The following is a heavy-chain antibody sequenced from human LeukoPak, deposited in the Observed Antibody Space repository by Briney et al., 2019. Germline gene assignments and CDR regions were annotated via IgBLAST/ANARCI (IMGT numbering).Heavy chain of an antibody. Sequence: GVSLRLSCAAAGFTFDDYGMSWVRQAPGKGLEWVSGINWNGGSTGYADSVKGRFTISRDNAKNSLYLQMNILRAEDTALYYCARGPYYYDSSGWDYWGQGTLVTVSS. CDR2: INWNGGST. D-gene: IGHD3-22*01. CDR1: GFTFDDYG. V-gene: IGHV3-20*04. CDR3: ARGPYYYDSSGWDY. J-gene: IGHJ4*02.